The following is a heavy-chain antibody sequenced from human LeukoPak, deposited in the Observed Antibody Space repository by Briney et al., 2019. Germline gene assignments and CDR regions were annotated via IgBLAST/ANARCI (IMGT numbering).Heavy chain of an antibody. CDR2: INPNSGAT. D-gene: IGHD3-10*01. CDR1: GYTFTGYQ. V-gene: IGHV1-2*06. Sequence: ASVKVSCKASGYTFTGYQMHWVRQAPGQGLEWMGRINPNSGATNYAQKFQGRVTMTRDTSISTAYMELSRLRSDDTAVYYCARDMARGSGSYYNIVDYWGQGTLVTVSS. CDR3: ARDMARGSGSYYNIVDY. J-gene: IGHJ4*02.